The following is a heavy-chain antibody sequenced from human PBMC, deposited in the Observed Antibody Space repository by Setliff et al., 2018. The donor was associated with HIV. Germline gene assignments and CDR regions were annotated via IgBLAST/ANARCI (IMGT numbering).Heavy chain of an antibody. CDR2: IIPIFGTA. D-gene: IGHD5-12*01. CDR1: GYTFTSNY. V-gene: IGHV1-69*13. Sequence: GASGKVSCKASGYTFTSNYMHWVRQPPGQGLEWMGGIIPIFGTANYEQKFQGRVTITADESTNTAYMELSTLRSEDTALYYCATGEMATIRGWYFGWWDQGTLVTVSS. J-gene: IGHJ4*02. CDR3: ATGEMATIRGWYFGW.